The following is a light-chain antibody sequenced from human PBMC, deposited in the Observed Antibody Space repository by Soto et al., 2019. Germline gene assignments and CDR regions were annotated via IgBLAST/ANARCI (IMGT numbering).Light chain of an antibody. CDR3: QQYNNWPSLT. CDR1: QSVSSN. Sequence: EIVMTQSPATLSVSPGERATLSCRASQSVSSNLAWYQQKLGQAPRLLISGASTRATGIPARFSGSGSGTEFTLTISSLQSEDFAVYYCQQYNNWPSLTFGGGTKVEIK. CDR2: GAS. V-gene: IGKV3-15*01. J-gene: IGKJ4*01.